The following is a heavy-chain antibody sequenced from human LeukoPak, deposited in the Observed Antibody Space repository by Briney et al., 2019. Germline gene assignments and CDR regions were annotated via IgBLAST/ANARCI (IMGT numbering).Heavy chain of an antibody. D-gene: IGHD5-12*01. J-gene: IGHJ4*02. V-gene: IGHV1-46*01. Sequence: ASVKVSCKASGYTFTSYYMHWVRQAPGQGLEWMGIINPSGGSTSYAQKFQGRVTMTRDMSTSTVYMELSSLRSEDTAVYYCARSGAIVATIRYYFDYWGQGTLVTVSS. CDR3: ARSGAIVATIRYYFDY. CDR2: INPSGGST. CDR1: GYTFTSYY.